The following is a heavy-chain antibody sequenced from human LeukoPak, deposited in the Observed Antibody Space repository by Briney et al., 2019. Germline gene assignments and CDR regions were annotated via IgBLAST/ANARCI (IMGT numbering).Heavy chain of an antibody. CDR3: AKDIFRWKRQLVNNFDY. Sequence: PGGSLRLSCAASGFTVSSNYMSWVRQAPGKGLEWVSVIYSGGSTYYADSVKGRFTISRDNAKNSLYLQMNSLRAEDTALYYCAKDIFRWKRQLVNNFDYWGQGTLVTVSS. CDR1: GFTVSSNY. V-gene: IGHV3-53*05. D-gene: IGHD6-13*01. J-gene: IGHJ4*02. CDR2: IYSGGST.